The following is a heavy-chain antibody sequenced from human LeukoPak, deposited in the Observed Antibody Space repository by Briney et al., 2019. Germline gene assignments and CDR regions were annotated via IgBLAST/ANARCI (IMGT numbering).Heavy chain of an antibody. J-gene: IGHJ4*02. V-gene: IGHV3-7*03. CDR2: IKQDGSEK. CDR3: ARDGFGTGSN. CDR1: GLTFSNYW. Sequence: QTGGSQRLSCAASGLTFSNYWMDWVRQAPGKGLEWVANIKQDGSEKNYVDSVKGRFIISRDNAKNSLYLQMNTLRADDTAVYYCARDGFGTGSNWGRGTLVTVSS. D-gene: IGHD3-16*01.